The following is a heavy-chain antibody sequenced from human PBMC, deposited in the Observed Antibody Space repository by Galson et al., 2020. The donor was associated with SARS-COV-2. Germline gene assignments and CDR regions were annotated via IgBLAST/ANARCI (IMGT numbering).Heavy chain of an antibody. D-gene: IGHD5-12*01. Sequence: SVKVSCKASGGTFSSYAISWVRQAPGQGLEWMGGIIPIFGTANYAQKFQGRVTITADESTSTAYMELSSLRSEDTAVYYCARGGWLQRRPHYYYYYMDVWGKGTTVTVSS. CDR2: IIPIFGTA. J-gene: IGHJ6*03. CDR3: ARGGWLQRRPHYYYYYMDV. CDR1: GGTFSSYA. V-gene: IGHV1-69*13.